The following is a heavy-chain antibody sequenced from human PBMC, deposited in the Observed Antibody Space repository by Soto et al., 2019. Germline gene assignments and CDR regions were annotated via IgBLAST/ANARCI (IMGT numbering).Heavy chain of an antibody. J-gene: IGHJ4*01. CDR3: AKAGEVFYFDY. CDR1: GFTFSTSA. CDR2: ISASGSST. D-gene: IGHD1-26*01. Sequence: EVQLLESGGGLVQPGGSLRLSCAASGFTFSTSAMRWVRQAPGKGLEWVSSISASGSSTYYADSVKGRFTISRDSSKNTLYLQMVSMRVEDTAVYYCAKAGEVFYFDYRGHGTLVTVSS. V-gene: IGHV3-23*01.